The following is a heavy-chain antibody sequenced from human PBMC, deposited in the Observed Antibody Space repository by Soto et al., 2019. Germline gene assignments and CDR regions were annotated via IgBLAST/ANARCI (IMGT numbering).Heavy chain of an antibody. Sequence: ASVKVSCKASGYTFTSYDINWVRQATGQGLEWMGWMNPNSGNTGYAQKFQGRVTMTRNTSISTAYTELSSLRSEDTAVYYCARGLGSSWYYDGFDPWGQGTLVTVSS. CDR3: ARGLGSSWYYDGFDP. CDR1: GYTFTSYD. V-gene: IGHV1-8*01. J-gene: IGHJ5*02. D-gene: IGHD6-13*01. CDR2: MNPNSGNT.